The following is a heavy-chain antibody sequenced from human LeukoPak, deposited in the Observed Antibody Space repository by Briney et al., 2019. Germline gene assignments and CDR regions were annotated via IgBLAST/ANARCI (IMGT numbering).Heavy chain of an antibody. V-gene: IGHV3-74*01. D-gene: IGHD1-1*01. CDR3: ARGGLESVDY. Sequence: GGSLRLSCAASGFTFSTYWMHWVRQAPGKGLVWVSRINTDGSSTSYADSVKGRFTISRDNAKNTLYLQMNSLRADDTAVYYCARGGLESVDYWGQGTLVTVSS. CDR2: INTDGSST. J-gene: IGHJ4*02. CDR1: GFTFSTYW.